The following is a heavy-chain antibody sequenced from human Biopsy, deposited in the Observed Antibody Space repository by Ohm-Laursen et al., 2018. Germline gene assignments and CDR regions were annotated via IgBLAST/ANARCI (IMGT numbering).Heavy chain of an antibody. J-gene: IGHJ1*01. CDR3: ATKLTGYFHH. Sequence: SVKVSCKAPGGTFSNYGVNWVRQAPGQGLEWLGGNIPILGTGNYAQKFQGRVTVAADTSTSTATMELRSLRSDDTAVYYCATKLTGYFHHWGQGTLVIVSS. CDR2: NIPILGTG. V-gene: IGHV1-69*06. D-gene: IGHD3-9*01. CDR1: GGTFSNYG.